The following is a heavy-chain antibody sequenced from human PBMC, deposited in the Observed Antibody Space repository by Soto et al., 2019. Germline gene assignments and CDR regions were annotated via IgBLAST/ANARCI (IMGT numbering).Heavy chain of an antibody. J-gene: IGHJ6*02. D-gene: IGHD3-10*01. CDR3: ASRIRFGELGPHYYGMDV. Sequence: ASVKVSCKASGGTFSSYAISWVRQAPGQGLEWMGGIIPILGIANYAQKFQGRVTITADKYTSTAYMELSSLRSEDTAVYYCASRIRFGELGPHYYGMDVWGQGTTVTVSS. V-gene: IGHV1-69*10. CDR1: GGTFSSYA. CDR2: IIPILGIA.